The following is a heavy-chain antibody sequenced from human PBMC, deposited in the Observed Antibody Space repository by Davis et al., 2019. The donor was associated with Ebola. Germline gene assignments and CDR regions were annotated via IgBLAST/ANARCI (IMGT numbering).Heavy chain of an antibody. J-gene: IGHJ4*02. D-gene: IGHD6-19*01. CDR3: ARSLYSSLSHAAY. V-gene: IGHV4-59*01. CDR1: GGSIRGYY. Sequence: MPSETLSLTCTVSGGSIRGYYWSWIRRPPGKGLEWIGNIYYTGTTNYNPSLRGRVTMSVDTSQNQFSLKLSSVTAADTAVYYCARSLYSSLSHAAYWGQGAQVTVSS. CDR2: IYYTGTT.